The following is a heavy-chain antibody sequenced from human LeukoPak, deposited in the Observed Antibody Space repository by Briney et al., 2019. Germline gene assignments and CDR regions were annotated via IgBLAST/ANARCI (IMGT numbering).Heavy chain of an antibody. D-gene: IGHD6-13*01. Sequence: PGGSLRLSCAASGLTVSSNYMSWVRQAPGKGLEWVSYISSSGSTIYYADSVKGRFTISRDNAKNSLYLQMNSLRAEDTAVYYCARDYKAAYFDYWGQGTLVTVSS. J-gene: IGHJ4*02. CDR2: ISSSGSTI. V-gene: IGHV3-11*04. CDR3: ARDYKAAYFDY. CDR1: GLTVSSNY.